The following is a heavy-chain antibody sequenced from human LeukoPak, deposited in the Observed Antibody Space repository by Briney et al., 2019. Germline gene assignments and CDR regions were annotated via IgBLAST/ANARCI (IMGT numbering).Heavy chain of an antibody. CDR2: IYYSGST. D-gene: IGHD7-27*01. Sequence: SETLSLTCTVSGGSISSSSYCWGWIRQPPGKGLEWIGSIYYSGSTYYNPSLKSRVTISVDTSKNQISLKVNSVTAADTAVYYCARPSNWGSEWYYFDYWGQGTLVTVSS. J-gene: IGHJ4*02. V-gene: IGHV4-39*01. CDR1: GGSISSSSYC. CDR3: ARPSNWGSEWYYFDY.